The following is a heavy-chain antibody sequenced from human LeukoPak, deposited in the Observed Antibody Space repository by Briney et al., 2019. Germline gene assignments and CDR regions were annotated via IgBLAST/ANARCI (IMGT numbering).Heavy chain of an antibody. D-gene: IGHD3-22*01. Sequence: RAGGSLRLSCAASGFTFGSYAMSWVRQAPGKGLEWVSAISGSGGSTYYADSVKGRFTISRDNSKNTLYLQMNSLRAEDTAVYYCAKNPYDSSGYYPLTQFDYWGQGTLVTVSS. CDR1: GFTFGSYA. CDR2: ISGSGGST. CDR3: AKNPYDSSGYYPLTQFDY. J-gene: IGHJ4*02. V-gene: IGHV3-23*01.